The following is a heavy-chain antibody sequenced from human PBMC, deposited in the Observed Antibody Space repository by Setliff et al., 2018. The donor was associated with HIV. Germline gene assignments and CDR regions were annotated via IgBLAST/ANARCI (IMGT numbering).Heavy chain of an antibody. D-gene: IGHD3-22*01. Sequence: ASVKVSCKASGFPFSNYAIHWVRQAPGQRLEWMGWINVDSGNTKYLQDLQGRVTITSETSATTAYMEVSNLRSEDMAVYYCARERDSNGYQFDYWGQGTLVTVSS. CDR3: ARERDSNGYQFDY. CDR1: GFPFSNYA. J-gene: IGHJ4*02. V-gene: IGHV1-3*03. CDR2: INVDSGNT.